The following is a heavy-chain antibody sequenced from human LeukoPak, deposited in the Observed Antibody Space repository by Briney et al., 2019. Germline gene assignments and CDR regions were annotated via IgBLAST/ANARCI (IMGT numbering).Heavy chain of an antibody. J-gene: IGHJ4*02. CDR3: ARDRSGYSEYHSDY. Sequence: SETLSLTCTVSGGSTNTYCWSWIRQPAEKGLEWIGRIYPSGSTYYNPSLKSRVTISIDKSKNQFSLRLTSVTAADTAVYYCARDRSGYSEYHSDYWGQGSLVTVSS. V-gene: IGHV4-4*07. CDR1: GGSTNTYC. CDR2: IYPSGST. D-gene: IGHD5-12*01.